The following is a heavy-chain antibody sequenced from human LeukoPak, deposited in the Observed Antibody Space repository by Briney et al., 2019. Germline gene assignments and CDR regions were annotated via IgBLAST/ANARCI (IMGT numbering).Heavy chain of an antibody. D-gene: IGHD1-26*01. CDR3: ARQIRWELESWFDP. CDR1: GSSISSGGYY. J-gene: IGHJ5*02. Sequence: PSETLSLTCTVSGSSISSGGYYWSWIRQHPGKGLEWIGYIYYSGSTNYNPSLKSRVTISVDTSKNQFSLKLSSVTAADTAVYYCARQIRWELESWFDPWGQGTLVTVSS. CDR2: IYYSGST. V-gene: IGHV4-61*08.